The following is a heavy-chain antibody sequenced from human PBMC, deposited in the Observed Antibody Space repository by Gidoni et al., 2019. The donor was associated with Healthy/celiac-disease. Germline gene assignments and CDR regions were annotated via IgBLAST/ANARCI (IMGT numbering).Heavy chain of an antibody. CDR1: GGSFSGYY. D-gene: IGHD2-2*01. CDR3: ARARCSSTSCYGWFDP. J-gene: IGHJ5*02. CDR2: INHSGST. Sequence: QVQLQQWGAGLLKPSETLSLTCAVYGGSFSGYYGSWLRQPPGKGLEWIGEINHSGSTNYNPSLKSRVTISVDTSKNQFSLKLSSVTAADTAVYYCARARCSSTSCYGWFDPWGQGTLVTVSS. V-gene: IGHV4-34*01.